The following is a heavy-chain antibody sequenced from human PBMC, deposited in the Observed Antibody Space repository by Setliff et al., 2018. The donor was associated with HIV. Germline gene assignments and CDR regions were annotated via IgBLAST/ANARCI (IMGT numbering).Heavy chain of an antibody. CDR3: VREIYGGNSRPFDY. Sequence: SETLSLTCTVSGGSISSDSYYWGWIRQPPGKGLEWIGSIFYSGSTDYNPSLKSRVTISIDTSKRQFSLNLISVTAADTAVYYCVREIYGGNSRPFDYWGQGTLVTVSS. CDR1: GGSISSDSYY. V-gene: IGHV4-39*07. CDR2: IFYSGST. D-gene: IGHD4-17*01. J-gene: IGHJ4*02.